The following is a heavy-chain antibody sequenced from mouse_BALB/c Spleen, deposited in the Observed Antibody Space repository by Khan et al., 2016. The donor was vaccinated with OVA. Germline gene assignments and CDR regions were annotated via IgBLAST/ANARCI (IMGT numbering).Heavy chain of an antibody. D-gene: IGHD2-2*01. J-gene: IGHJ3*01. CDR1: GYSFTSYY. CDR2: IDPFNGGT. V-gene: IGHV1S135*01. Sequence: EVQLQQSGPELMKPGASVKISCKASGYSFTSYYIHWVKQSHGKSLEWIGYIDPFNGGTSYNPKFKGKATLTVEKSSSTAYMHLSSLTSDASAVYYCARHGYVAWFAYWGQGTLVTVSA. CDR3: ARHGYVAWFAY.